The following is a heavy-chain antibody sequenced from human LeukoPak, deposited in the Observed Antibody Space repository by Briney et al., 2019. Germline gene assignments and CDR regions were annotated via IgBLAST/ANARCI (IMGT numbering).Heavy chain of an antibody. V-gene: IGHV3-7*01. CDR2: TKQDGGPK. CDR3: ARDPGWSSFDI. CDR1: GFSFSSYW. D-gene: IGHD2-15*01. J-gene: IGHJ3*02. Sequence: TGGSLRLSCVASGFSFSSYWMSWDRQAQGKGMEFVANTKQDGGPKNYVDSVKGRFTISTDNAENSLYLQMSSLRAEDTALYYCARDPGWSSFDIWGQGIMVTVSS.